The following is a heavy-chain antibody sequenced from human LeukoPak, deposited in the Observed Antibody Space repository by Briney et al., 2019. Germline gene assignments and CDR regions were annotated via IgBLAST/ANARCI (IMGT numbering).Heavy chain of an antibody. J-gene: IGHJ4*02. CDR1: GYTFTSYD. D-gene: IGHD3-10*01. CDR3: ARDVWFGEFVFDY. Sequence: GASVKVSCKASGYTFTSYDINWVRQATGQGLEWMGWMNPNSGNTGYAQKLQGRVTMTTDTSTSTAYMELRSLRSDDTAVYYCARDVWFGEFVFDYWGQGTLVTVSS. V-gene: IGHV1-8*01. CDR2: MNPNSGNT.